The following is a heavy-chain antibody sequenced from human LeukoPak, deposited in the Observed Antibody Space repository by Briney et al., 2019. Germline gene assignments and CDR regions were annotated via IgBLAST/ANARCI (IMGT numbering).Heavy chain of an antibody. D-gene: IGHD1-26*01. CDR1: GFIFSSYE. CDR2: ISSSGSSM. V-gene: IGHV3-48*03. Sequence: GGSLRLSCAASGFIFSSYEMNWVRQAPGKGLEWVSYISSSGSSMYYADSVKGRFTISRDNAKNSLYLQMNSLRAEDTAVYYCARVIIVGATGIWGQGTMVTVSS. J-gene: IGHJ3*02. CDR3: ARVIIVGATGI.